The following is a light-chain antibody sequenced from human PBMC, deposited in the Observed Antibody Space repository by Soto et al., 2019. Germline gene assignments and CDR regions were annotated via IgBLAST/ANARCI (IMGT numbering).Light chain of an antibody. CDR1: SSDVGGYNY. CDR3: SSYTSSSTLEV. CDR2: DVS. V-gene: IGLV2-14*01. Sequence: QSALTQPASGSGSTGQSITISCTGTSSDVGGYNYVSWYQQHPGKAPKLMIYDVSNRPSGVSNRFSGSKSGNTASLTISGLQAEDEADYYCSSYTSSSTLEVFGTGTKVTVL. J-gene: IGLJ1*01.